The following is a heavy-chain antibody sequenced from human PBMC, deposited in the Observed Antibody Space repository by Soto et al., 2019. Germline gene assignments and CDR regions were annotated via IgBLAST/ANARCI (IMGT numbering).Heavy chain of an antibody. Sequence: GGSLRLSCAASGFTFSSYSMNWVRQAPGKGLEWVSSISSSSSYTYYADSVKGRFTISRDNAKNSLYLQMNSLRAEDTAVYYCARGFPKDIVVVVAASDAFDIWGQGTMVTVSS. CDR1: GFTFSSYS. V-gene: IGHV3-21*01. CDR3: ARGFPKDIVVVVAASDAFDI. D-gene: IGHD2-15*01. CDR2: ISSSSSYT. J-gene: IGHJ3*02.